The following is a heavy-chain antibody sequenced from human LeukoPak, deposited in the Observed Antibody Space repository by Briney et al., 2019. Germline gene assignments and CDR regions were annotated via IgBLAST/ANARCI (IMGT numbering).Heavy chain of an antibody. J-gene: IGHJ6*02. V-gene: IGHV3-48*03. CDR3: ARAPTVEGGMDV. Sequence: PGGSLRLSCAAYGFTFSSYEMNWVRQAPGKGLEWVSYISSSGSTIYYADSVKGRFTISRDNAKNSLYLQMNSLRAEDTAVYYCARAPTVEGGMDVWGQGTTVTVSS. CDR2: ISSSGSTI. CDR1: GFTFSSYE. D-gene: IGHD4-23*01.